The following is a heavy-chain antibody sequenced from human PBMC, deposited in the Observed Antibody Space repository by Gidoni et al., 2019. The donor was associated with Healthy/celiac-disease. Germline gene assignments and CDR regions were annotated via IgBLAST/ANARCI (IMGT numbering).Heavy chain of an antibody. D-gene: IGHD2-15*01. CDR3: AREGCGSCFYFDY. J-gene: IGHJ4*02. V-gene: IGHV3-33*01. CDR2: IWYDGSNK. Sequence: QVQLVESGGGVVQPGRSLRLSCAASGFPFSSYGMHWVRQAPGKGLEWVAVIWYDGSNKYYADSVKGRFTISRDNSKNTLYLQMNSLRAEDTAVYYCAREGCGSCFYFDYWGQGTLVTVSS. CDR1: GFPFSSYG.